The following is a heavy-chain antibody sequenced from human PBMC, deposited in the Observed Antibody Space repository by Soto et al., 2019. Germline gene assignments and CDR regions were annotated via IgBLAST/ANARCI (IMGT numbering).Heavy chain of an antibody. D-gene: IGHD3-16*01. V-gene: IGHV1-18*01. CDR1: GYTFIRYG. CDR3: ARGGYYDYDWGKLNYYGLDV. J-gene: IGHJ6*02. CDR2: ISSYNDYT. Sequence: QVQLVQSAAEVRKPGASVKVSCRAAGYTFIRYGITWVRQAPGQGLEWMEWISSYNDYTEYAPRFQGRVTMTADTSTRTLHMELRNLRSYDTAVYYCARGGYYDYDWGKLNYYGLDVWGQGTAVTVSS.